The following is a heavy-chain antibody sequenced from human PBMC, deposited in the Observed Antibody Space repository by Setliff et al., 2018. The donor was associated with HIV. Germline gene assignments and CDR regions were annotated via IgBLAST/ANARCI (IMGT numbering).Heavy chain of an antibody. J-gene: IGHJ6*03. CDR1: GVSIRSDVYY. D-gene: IGHD3-22*01. V-gene: IGHV4-61*09. CDR3: ARVVGYYDSSGYPNYYYYYMDV. Sequence: LSLTCTVSGVSIRSDVYYWSWIRQPAGKGLEWIGHIYTSGSTNYNPSLKSRVTMSVDTSKNQFSLKLSSVTAADTAVYYCARVVGYYDSSGYPNYYYYYMDVWGKGTTVTVS. CDR2: IYTSGST.